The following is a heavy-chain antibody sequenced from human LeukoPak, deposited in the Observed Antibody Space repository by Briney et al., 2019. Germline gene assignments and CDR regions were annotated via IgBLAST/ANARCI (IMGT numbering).Heavy chain of an antibody. CDR3: ARGGLVRSPRGYFDF. CDR1: GGSISSYY. D-gene: IGHD1-26*01. V-gene: IGHV4-59*12. CDR2: IYYSGST. Sequence: SETLSLTCTVSGGSISSYYWSWIRQPPGKGLEWIGYIYYSGSTNYNPSLKSRVTISVDTSKNQFSLQLNSVTPDDTAVYYCARGGLVRSPRGYFDFWGQGTLVTVSS. J-gene: IGHJ4*02.